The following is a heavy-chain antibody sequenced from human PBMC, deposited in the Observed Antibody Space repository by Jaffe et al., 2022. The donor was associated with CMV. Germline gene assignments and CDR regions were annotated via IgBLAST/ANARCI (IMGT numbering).Heavy chain of an antibody. CDR3: AREAVGPRITIFGVVSNWFDP. CDR2: IWYDGSNK. V-gene: IGHV3-33*08. Sequence: QVQLVESGGGVVQPGRSLRLSCAASGFTFSSYGMHWVRQAPGKGLEWVAVIWYDGSNKYYADSVKGRFTISRDNSKNTLYLQMNSLRAEDTAVYYCAREAVGPRITIFGVVSNWFDPWGQGTLVTVSS. D-gene: IGHD3-3*01. CDR1: GFTFSSYG. J-gene: IGHJ5*02.